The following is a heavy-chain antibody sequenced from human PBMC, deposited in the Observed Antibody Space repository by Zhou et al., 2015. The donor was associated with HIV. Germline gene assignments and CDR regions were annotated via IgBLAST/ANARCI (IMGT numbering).Heavy chain of an antibody. CDR1: GFAFGNYA. CDR3: ARDPTGDPTNV. Sequence: EVQLMESGGGLVRPGGSLRLSCAASGFAFGNYAINWVRQAPGKGLEWISSMTALGSATYYADSVRGRFTISRDNSKNTLYLQMNSLRAEDTAVYYCARDPTGDPTNVWGKGTTVTVSS. D-gene: IGHD1-1*01. J-gene: IGHJ6*04. CDR2: MTALGSAT. V-gene: IGHV3-23*01.